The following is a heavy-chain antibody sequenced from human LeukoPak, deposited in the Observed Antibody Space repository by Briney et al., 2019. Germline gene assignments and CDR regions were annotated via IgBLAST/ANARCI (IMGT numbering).Heavy chain of an antibody. CDR3: ARAVGRSGAFDI. V-gene: IGHV4-59*12. D-gene: IGHD2-2*01. CDR2: IYYSGST. CDR1: GGSISSYY. J-gene: IGHJ3*02. Sequence: PSETLSLTCTVSGGSISSYYWSWIRQPPGKGLEWIGYIYYSGSTNYNPSLKSRVTISVDRSKNQFSLKLSSVTAADTAVYYCARAVGRSGAFDIWGQGTMVTVSS.